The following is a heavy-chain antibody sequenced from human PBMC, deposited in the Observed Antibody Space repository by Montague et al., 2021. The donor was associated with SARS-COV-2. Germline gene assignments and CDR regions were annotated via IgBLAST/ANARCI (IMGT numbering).Heavy chain of an antibody. J-gene: IGHJ6*03. CDR2: INHSGST. D-gene: IGHD2-2*01. CDR3: ARARQDVVVPALGIGAYYYYYMDG. Sequence: SETLSLTCAVYGGSFSGYYWSWIRQPPGKGLEWIGEINHSGSTNXNPSLKSRVTISVDTSKNQFSLKLSSVTAADTAVYYCARARQDVVVPALGIGAYYYYYMDGWGKGPRSPSP. V-gene: IGHV4-34*01. CDR1: GGSFSGYY.